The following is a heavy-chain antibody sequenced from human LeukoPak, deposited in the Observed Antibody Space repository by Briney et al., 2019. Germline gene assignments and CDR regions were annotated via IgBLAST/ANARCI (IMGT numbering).Heavy chain of an antibody. Sequence: SETLSLTCTGSGGSISSYYWSWIRQPPGKGLEWIGYIYYSLSTNYNPSLKSRVTISGDTSKNQISLKLSSVTAADTAVYYCARGGSSFPYWYFDLWGRGTLVTVSS. J-gene: IGHJ2*01. D-gene: IGHD3-16*01. CDR1: GGSISSYY. CDR3: ARGGSSFPYWYFDL. CDR2: IYYSLST. V-gene: IGHV4-59*01.